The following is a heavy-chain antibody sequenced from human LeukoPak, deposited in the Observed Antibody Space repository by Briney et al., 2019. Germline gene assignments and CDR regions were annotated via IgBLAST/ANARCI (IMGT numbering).Heavy chain of an antibody. Sequence: PSQTLSLTCTVSGGSISSGGYYWSWIRQHPGKGLEWIGYIYYSGSTYYNPSLKSRVTISVDTSKNQFSLKLSSVTAADTAVYYCARDRRGSRSWGLVYWGQGTLVTVSS. CDR2: IYYSGST. V-gene: IGHV4-31*03. D-gene: IGHD3-10*01. CDR1: GGSISSGGYY. J-gene: IGHJ4*02. CDR3: ARDRRGSRSWGLVY.